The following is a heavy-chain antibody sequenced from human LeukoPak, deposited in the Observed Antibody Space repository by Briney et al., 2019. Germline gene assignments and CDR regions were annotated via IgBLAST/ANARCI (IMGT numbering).Heavy chain of an antibody. V-gene: IGHV3-23*01. J-gene: IGHJ4*02. Sequence: GGSLRLSCAASGFTFSSYAMSWVRQAPGKGLEWVSAISGSGGSTYYADSVKGRFTISRDNSKNTLYLQMNSLRAEDTAVYYCARTRVDTTTFDYFDYWGQGTLVTVSS. CDR2: ISGSGGST. CDR3: ARTRVDTTTFDYFDY. D-gene: IGHD4-11*01. CDR1: GFTFSSYA.